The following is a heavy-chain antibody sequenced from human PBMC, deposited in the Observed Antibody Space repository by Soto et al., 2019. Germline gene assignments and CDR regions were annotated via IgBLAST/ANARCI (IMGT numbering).Heavy chain of an antibody. CDR3: ARIQEYSRFYYYYGMDV. D-gene: IGHD6-6*01. CDR1: GFSLSKDRMG. CDR2: IFSNDEK. V-gene: IGHV2-26*01. J-gene: IGHJ6*02. Sequence: SGPTLVNPTETLTQTFTVSGFSLSKDRMGVSWIRQPPGKALEWLAHIFSNDEKSYSTSLKSRLTISKDTSKSQVVLTMTNMDPVDTATYYCARIQEYSRFYYYYGMDVWGQGTTVTVSS.